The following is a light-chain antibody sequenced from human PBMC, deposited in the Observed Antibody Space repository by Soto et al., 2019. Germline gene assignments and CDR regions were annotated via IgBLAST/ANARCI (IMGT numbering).Light chain of an antibody. Sequence: QPVLTQSPSASASLGASVNLTCTLSSGHSTYAIAWHQQEPEKGPRYLMKLHSDGRHSKGDGIPDRFSGSISGAERYLTISSLQSEDEADYYCQTWATGPWVFGGGTKVTVL. CDR3: QTWATGPWV. CDR1: SGHSTYA. J-gene: IGLJ3*02. V-gene: IGLV4-69*01. CDR2: LHSDGRH.